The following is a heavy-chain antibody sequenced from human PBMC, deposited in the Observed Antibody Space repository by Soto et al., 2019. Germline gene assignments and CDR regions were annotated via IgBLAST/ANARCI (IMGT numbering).Heavy chain of an antibody. CDR1: GYTFTSYG. D-gene: IGHD3-3*01. J-gene: IGHJ4*02. CDR3: ARATIFGVVISPDY. V-gene: IGHV1-18*01. CDR2: ISAYNGNT. Sequence: GASVKVSCKASGYTFTSYGISWVRQAPGQGLEWMGWISAYNGNTNYAQKLQGRVTMTTDTSTSTAYMELRSLRPDDTAVYYCARATIFGVVISPDYWGQGTLVTVSS.